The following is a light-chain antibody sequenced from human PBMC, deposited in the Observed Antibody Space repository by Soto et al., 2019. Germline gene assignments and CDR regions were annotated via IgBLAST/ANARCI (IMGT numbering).Light chain of an antibody. V-gene: IGKV1-5*03. CDR2: MAS. J-gene: IGKJ1*01. CDR3: QHYNSYSEA. Sequence: DIQMTQSPSTLSASVGDRVTITCRASQSISSWLAWYQQKPGKAPKLLIYMASSLESGVPSRFSGSGSGTKFTLTISSLQPDDFATYYCQHYNSYSEAFGQGTKVDIK. CDR1: QSISSW.